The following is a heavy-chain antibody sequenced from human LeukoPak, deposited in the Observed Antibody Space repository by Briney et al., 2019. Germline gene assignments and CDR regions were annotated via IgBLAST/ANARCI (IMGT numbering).Heavy chain of an antibody. CDR1: GGTFSSYA. J-gene: IGHJ6*02. CDR3: ARDGSYQLLAYCSGGSCYSDYYYGMDV. Sequence: SVKVSCKASGGTFSSYAISWVRQAPGQGLEWMGRIIPILGIANYAQKFQGRVTITADKSTSTAYMELSSLRSEDTAVYYCARDGSYQLLAYCSGGSCYSDYYYGMDVWGQGTTVTVSS. CDR2: IIPILGIA. D-gene: IGHD2-15*01. V-gene: IGHV1-69*04.